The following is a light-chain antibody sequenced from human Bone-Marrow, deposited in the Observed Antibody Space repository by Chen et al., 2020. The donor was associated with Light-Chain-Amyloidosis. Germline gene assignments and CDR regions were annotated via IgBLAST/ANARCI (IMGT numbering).Light chain of an antibody. Sequence: SYVLTQPSSVSVAPGQTTPIACGGNNIGSTSVHWYQQTPGQAPLLVGYDESDRPSAIPERLSGSNSGNKDTLTISRVEAGDEADYYCQVWDRSSDRPVFGGGTKLTVL. CDR1: NIGSTS. CDR3: QVWDRSSDRPV. V-gene: IGLV3-21*02. CDR2: DES. J-gene: IGLJ3*02.